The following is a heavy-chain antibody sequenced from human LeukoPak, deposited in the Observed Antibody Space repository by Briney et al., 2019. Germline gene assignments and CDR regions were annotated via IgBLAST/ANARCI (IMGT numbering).Heavy chain of an antibody. V-gene: IGHV3-74*01. CDR2: INTDGGST. CDR1: GFTFSSYW. J-gene: IGHJ4*02. CDR3: ARDPPGATSIDS. D-gene: IGHD1-26*01. Sequence: PGGSLRLSCAASGFTFSSYWMHWVRQAPGEGLVWVSRINTDGGSTTYAGSVKGRFTISRDNAKNTLYLQMNSLRAEDTAVYYCARDPPGATSIDSWGQGTLVTVSS.